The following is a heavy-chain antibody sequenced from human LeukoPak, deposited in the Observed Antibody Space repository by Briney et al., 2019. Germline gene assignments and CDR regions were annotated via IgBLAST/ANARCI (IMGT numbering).Heavy chain of an antibody. CDR2: ISYDGSNK. V-gene: IGHV3-30-3*01. CDR3: ARDAGHGVATIRWPDY. CDR1: GFTFSSYA. J-gene: IGHJ4*02. D-gene: IGHD5-24*01. Sequence: GGSLRLSCAASGFTFSSYAMHWVRQAPGKGLEWVAVISYDGSNKYYADSVRGRFTISRDNSKNTLYLQMNSLRAEDTAVYYCARDAGHGVATIRWPDYWGQGTLVTVSS.